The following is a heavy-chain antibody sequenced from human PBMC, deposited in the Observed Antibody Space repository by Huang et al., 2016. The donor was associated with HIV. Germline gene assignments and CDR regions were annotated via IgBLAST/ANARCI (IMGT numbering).Heavy chain of an antibody. V-gene: IGHV5-51*01. Sequence: EVQLVQSGAEVKKPGESLKISCKGSGYRFRSNWIGWVRQMPGKGLEWMGIIYPGDSDTRYGPSIQGQVTISADKSINTAYLQWSSLKASDTAMYYCARLIGSPSFYYGLDVWGQGTTVTVSS. D-gene: IGHD3-10*01. CDR1: GYRFRSNW. CDR3: ARLIGSPSFYYGLDV. J-gene: IGHJ6*02. CDR2: IYPGDSDT.